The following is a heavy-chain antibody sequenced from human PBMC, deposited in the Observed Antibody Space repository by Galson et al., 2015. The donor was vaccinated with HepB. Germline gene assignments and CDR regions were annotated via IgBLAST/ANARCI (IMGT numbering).Heavy chain of an antibody. V-gene: IGHV3-30*04. Sequence: SLRLSCAASGFTFSSYAMHWVRQAPGKGLEWVAVISYDGSNKYYADSVKGRFTISRDNSKNTLYLQMNSLRAEDTAVYYCARGLPQWLSFDYWGQGTLVTVSS. J-gene: IGHJ4*02. CDR3: ARGLPQWLSFDY. CDR2: ISYDGSNK. D-gene: IGHD6-19*01. CDR1: GFTFSSYA.